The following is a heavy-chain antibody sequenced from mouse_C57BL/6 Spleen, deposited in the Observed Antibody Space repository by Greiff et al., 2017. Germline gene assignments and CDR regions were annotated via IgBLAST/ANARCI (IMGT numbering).Heavy chain of an antibody. V-gene: IGHV5-16*01. Sequence: EVQLVESEGGLVQPGSSMKLSCTASGFTFSDYYMAWVRQVPEKSLEWVATINYDGSSTYYLDSLQSRFIISRDNAKNILYLQMSSLKSEDKATDDCASGYYGKFYYAMDYWGQGTSVTVSS. D-gene: IGHD2-1*01. J-gene: IGHJ4*01. CDR2: INYDGSST. CDR3: ASGYYGKFYYAMDY. CDR1: GFTFSDYY.